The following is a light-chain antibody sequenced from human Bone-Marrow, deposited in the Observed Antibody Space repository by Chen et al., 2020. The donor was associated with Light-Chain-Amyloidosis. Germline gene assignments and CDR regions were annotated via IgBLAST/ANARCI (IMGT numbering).Light chain of an antibody. Sequence: QPALTQPAPGSGSPGQSITIPCTGTSRDVGGDNHVSWYQQHPDKAPKLMIYEVTNRPSWVPDRFSGSKSDNTASLTISGLQTEDEADYFCSSYTITNTLVFGSGTRVTVL. CDR3: SSYTITNTLV. J-gene: IGLJ1*01. V-gene: IGLV2-14*01. CDR2: EVT. CDR1: SRDVGGDNH.